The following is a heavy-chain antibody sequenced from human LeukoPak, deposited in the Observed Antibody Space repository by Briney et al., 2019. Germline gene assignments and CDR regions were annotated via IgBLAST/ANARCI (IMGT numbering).Heavy chain of an antibody. CDR2: IRYDEKN. J-gene: IGHJ6*03. CDR3: ARALYYDILTGRWGYYYYMDV. Sequence: GGSLRLSCAASGFIFTDYGMHWVRQAPGKGLDWVAFIRYDEKNYYADSVKGRFTISRDNSKNTLYLQMNSLRAEDTAVYYCARALYYDILTGRWGYYYYMDVWGKGTTVTISS. V-gene: IGHV3-30*02. CDR1: GFIFTDYG. D-gene: IGHD3-9*01.